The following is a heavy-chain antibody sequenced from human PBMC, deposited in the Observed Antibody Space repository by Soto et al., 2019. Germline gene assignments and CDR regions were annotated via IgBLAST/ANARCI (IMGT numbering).Heavy chain of an antibody. V-gene: IGHV3-23*01. D-gene: IGHD3-3*01. CDR2: ISGSGGST. CDR1: GFTFSSYA. CDR3: AKRYYDFWSGLPYGMDV. Sequence: PGGSLRLSCAAPGFTFSSYAMSWVRQAPGKGLEWVSAISGSGGSTYYADSVKGRLTISRDNSKNTLYLQMNSLRAEDTAVYYCAKRYYDFWSGLPYGMDVWGQGTTVTVSS. J-gene: IGHJ6*02.